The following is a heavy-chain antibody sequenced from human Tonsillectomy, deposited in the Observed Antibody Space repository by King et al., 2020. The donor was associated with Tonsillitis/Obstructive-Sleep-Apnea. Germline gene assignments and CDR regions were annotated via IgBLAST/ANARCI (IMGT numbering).Heavy chain of an antibody. J-gene: IGHJ3*01. D-gene: IGHD3-16*01. CDR3: TFGGGIQNDAFDF. CDR1: GFSFSSYW. V-gene: IGHV3-74*01. Sequence: VQLVESGGDLVQPGGSLRLSCAASGFSFSSYWMHWVRQAPGKGLMWVSRINVDGSSTSYADSVKGRFTISRDNAKNTLYLQLNSLRAEDAAVYYCTFGGGIQNDAFDFWGQGTMVPVSS. CDR2: INVDGSST.